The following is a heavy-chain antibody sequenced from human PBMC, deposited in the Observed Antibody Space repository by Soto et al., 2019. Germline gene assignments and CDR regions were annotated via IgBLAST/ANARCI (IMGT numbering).Heavy chain of an antibody. CDR2: IYYSGIT. Sequence: SETLSLTCTVSGGSISSGDYYWSGIRQPPGKGLEWIGYIYYSGITYYNPSLKSRVTISVDTSSNQFSLKLSSVTAADTAVYYCARVSGVGYYYYGMDVWGKGTTVTVSS. D-gene: IGHD1-26*01. J-gene: IGHJ6*04. V-gene: IGHV4-30-4*01. CDR3: ARVSGVGYYYYGMDV. CDR1: GGSISSGDYY.